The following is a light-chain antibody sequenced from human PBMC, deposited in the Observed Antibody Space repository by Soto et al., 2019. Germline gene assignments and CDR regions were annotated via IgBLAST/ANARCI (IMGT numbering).Light chain of an antibody. J-gene: IGKJ1*01. CDR2: AAS. CDR3: QQSYSTPRT. V-gene: IGKV1-39*01. Sequence: DIQMTQSPTSLPASVGDRVTITCRASQSISSYLNWYQQKPGKAPKLLIYAASSLQSGVPSRFSGSGSGTDFTLTISSLQPEDFATYYCQQSYSTPRTFGQGTKV. CDR1: QSISSY.